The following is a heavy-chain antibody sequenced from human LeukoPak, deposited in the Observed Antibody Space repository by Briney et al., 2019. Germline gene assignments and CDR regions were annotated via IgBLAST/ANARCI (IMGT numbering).Heavy chain of an antibody. V-gene: IGHV3-21*01. D-gene: IGHD2-2*01. CDR2: ISSSSSYI. J-gene: IGHJ6*03. CDR3: ARRAVVPAAIDCYFYYMDV. CDR1: GFTFSSYS. Sequence: GGSLRLSCAPSGFTFSSYSMDWVRQPPAKGLEWVSSISSSSSYIYYADSVKGRFTIYRNNAKNSLDLQMNGLRAEDRAVYFCARRAVVPAAIDCYFYYMDVWGKGTTVTVSS.